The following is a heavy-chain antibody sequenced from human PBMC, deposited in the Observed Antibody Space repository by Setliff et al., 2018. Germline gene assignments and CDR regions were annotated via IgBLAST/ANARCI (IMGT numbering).Heavy chain of an antibody. CDR1: GYIFTNYW. V-gene: IGHV5-51*01. CDR3: TRHEDRNKCTSSSCYRENDAFDV. CDR2: IYPGDSDT. J-gene: IGHJ3*01. Sequence: LGESLKISCKASGYIFTNYWIGWVRQMPGKGLEWMGVIYPGDSDTRYSPSFQGQVTISADKSINTAYLQWSSLKASDTAIYYCTRHEDRNKCTSSSCYRENDAFDVWGRGAMVTVSS. D-gene: IGHD2-2*01.